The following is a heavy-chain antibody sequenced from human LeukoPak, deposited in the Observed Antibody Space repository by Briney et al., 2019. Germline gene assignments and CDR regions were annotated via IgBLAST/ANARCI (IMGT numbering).Heavy chain of an antibody. CDR2: IQNDGNDK. D-gene: IGHD1-1*01. J-gene: IGHJ5*02. CDR1: GLTFSTYG. Sequence: GGSLRLSCAASGLTFSTYGMHWVRQAPGKGLEWVAFIQNDGNDKYYADSVKGRFTISKDNSKNTVDLQMNGLRAEDTAVYYCARPVPSRLGWFDPWGQGTLVTVSS. V-gene: IGHV3-30*19. CDR3: ARPVPSRLGWFDP.